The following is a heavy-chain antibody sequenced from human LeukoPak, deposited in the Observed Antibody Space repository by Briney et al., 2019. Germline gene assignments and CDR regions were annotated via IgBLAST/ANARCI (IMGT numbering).Heavy chain of an antibody. CDR2: IYYNGNT. CDR3: PRLHFAAAEEFDP. J-gene: IGHJ5*02. V-gene: IGHV4-59*08. Sequence: SETLSLTCTVSGGSINEYCWSWIRQSPGKGLEWIGYIYYNGNTNYNPSLRNRLTISIDTSKNQFSLNLRSVTAADTAFYYCPRLHFAAAEEFDPWGQGMLVTVSS. D-gene: IGHD6-13*01. CDR1: GGSINEYC.